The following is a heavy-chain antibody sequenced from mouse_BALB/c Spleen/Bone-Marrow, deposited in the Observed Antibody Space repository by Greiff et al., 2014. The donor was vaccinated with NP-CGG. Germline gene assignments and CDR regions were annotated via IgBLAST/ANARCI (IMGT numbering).Heavy chain of an antibody. CDR2: INSGGTNT. Sequence: EVKLVESGGDLVYPGGSLKLSCAASGFTFSSCGMSWVRQTPDTRLEWVATINSGGTNTYYPDSMKGRFTISRDNAKNTLYLQMSSLRSEDTAMYYCTRRGIYDERTAMDYWGRGTSVTVSS. CDR3: TRRGIYDERTAMDY. D-gene: IGHD2-12*01. CDR1: GFTFSSCG. J-gene: IGHJ4*01. V-gene: IGHV5-6*02.